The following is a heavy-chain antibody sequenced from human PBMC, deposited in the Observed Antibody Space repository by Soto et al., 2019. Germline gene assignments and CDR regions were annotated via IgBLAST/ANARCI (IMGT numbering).Heavy chain of an antibody. CDR2: IHKTGTIT. V-gene: IGHV3-23*05. Sequence: EGQVVESWGDLVQPGDSLTISCAASGFTFSTYAMSWVRQAPGKGLEWVSGIHKTGTITFYADSVKGRFTISRDNSKNTLYLHMRSLRDGDTAVYYCVRDLNYKFFFDLWGQGTLVTVSS. CDR3: VRDLNYKFFFDL. CDR1: GFTFSTYA. J-gene: IGHJ4*02. D-gene: IGHD3-10*01.